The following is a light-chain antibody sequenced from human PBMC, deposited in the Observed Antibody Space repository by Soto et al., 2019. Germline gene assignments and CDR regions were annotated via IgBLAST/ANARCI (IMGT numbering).Light chain of an antibody. V-gene: IGKV1-5*01. J-gene: IGKJ1*01. CDR1: QSISSW. CDR2: DAS. CDR3: QQYNAYPWT. Sequence: DIQMTQSPSTLSASVGDRVTITCRASQSISSWLAWYQQKPGKAPKLLMYDASSLDSGVPSRFSGSGSGTEFTLTISSLQPDDVATYYYQQYNAYPWTFGQGTKVEIK.